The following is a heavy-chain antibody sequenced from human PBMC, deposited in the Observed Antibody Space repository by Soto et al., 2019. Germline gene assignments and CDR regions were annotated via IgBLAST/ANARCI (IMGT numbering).Heavy chain of an antibody. CDR1: GFTFSSYA. CDR3: AKDRDYYGSGSYYDPIDY. V-gene: IGHV3-23*01. D-gene: IGHD3-10*01. Sequence: EVQLLESGGGLVQPGGSLRLSCAASGFTFSSYAMSWVRQAPGKGLEWVSAISGSGGSTYYADSVKGRSTISRDNSKNTLYLQMNSLRAEDTAVYYCAKDRDYYGSGSYYDPIDYWGQGTLVTVSS. J-gene: IGHJ4*02. CDR2: ISGSGGST.